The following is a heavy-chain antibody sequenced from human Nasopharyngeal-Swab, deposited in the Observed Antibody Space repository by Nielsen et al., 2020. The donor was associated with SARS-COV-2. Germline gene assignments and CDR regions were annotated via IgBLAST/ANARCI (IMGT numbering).Heavy chain of an antibody. CDR3: ATGAAVAGTPISYYYYYGIDV. V-gene: IGHV1-24*01. D-gene: IGHD6-19*01. Sequence: ASVKVSCKVSGYTLTELSMHWVRQAPGKGLEWMGGFDPEDGETIYAQKFQGRVTMTEDTSTDTAYMELSSLRSEDTAVYYCATGAAVAGTPISYYYYYGIDVWGQGTTVTVSS. J-gene: IGHJ6*02. CDR1: GYTLTELS. CDR2: FDPEDGET.